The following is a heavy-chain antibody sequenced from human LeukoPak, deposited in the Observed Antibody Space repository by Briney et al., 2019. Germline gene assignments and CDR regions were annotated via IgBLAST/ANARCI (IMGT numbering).Heavy chain of an antibody. CDR1: GFSFSSFW. V-gene: IGHV3-7*03. CDR3: AKDRLSGGDWSAFDI. CDR2: IKRDGSEK. Sequence: GGSLRLSCAASGFSFSSFWMSWVRQAAGKGLEWVATIKRDGSEKYCLDSVKGRFTISRDNAKNSLYLQMNSLRAEDTALYYCAKDRLSGGDWSAFDIWGQGTMVTVSS. J-gene: IGHJ3*02. D-gene: IGHD2-21*02.